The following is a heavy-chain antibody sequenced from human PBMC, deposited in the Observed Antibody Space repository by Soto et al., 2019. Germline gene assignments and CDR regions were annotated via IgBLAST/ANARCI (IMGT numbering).Heavy chain of an antibody. V-gene: IGHV3-30*03. CDR2: ISYDGSNK. J-gene: IGHJ3*02. D-gene: IGHD2-15*01. CDR1: GFTFSSYG. CDR3: ARFYCSGGSCYSGDAFDI. Sequence: PGGSLRLSCAASGFTFSSYGMHWVRQAPGKGLEWVAVISYDGSNKYYADSVKGRFTISRDNSKNTLYLQMNSLRAEDTAVYYCARFYCSGGSCYSGDAFDISGQGTMVTVSS.